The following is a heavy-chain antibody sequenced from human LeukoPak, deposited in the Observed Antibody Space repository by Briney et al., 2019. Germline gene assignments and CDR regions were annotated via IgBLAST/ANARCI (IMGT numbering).Heavy chain of an antibody. D-gene: IGHD1-26*01. CDR2: ISSSSSYI. J-gene: IGHJ3*02. Sequence: GGSLRLSCAASGFTFSSYSMNWVRQAPGKGLEWVSSISSSSSYIYYADSVKGRFTISRDNAKNSLYLQMNRLRAEDTAVYYCASFLSGRNIVGATTGAFDIWGQGTMVTVSS. CDR3: ASFLSGRNIVGATTGAFDI. CDR1: GFTFSSYS. V-gene: IGHV3-21*01.